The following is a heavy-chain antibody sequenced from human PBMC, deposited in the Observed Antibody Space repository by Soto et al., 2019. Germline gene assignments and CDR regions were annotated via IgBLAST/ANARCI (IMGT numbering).Heavy chain of an antibody. Sequence: EVQLLESGGGLVQPGGSLRLSCAASGFTFSSYAMSWVRQAPGKGLEWVSAISGSGGSTYYADSVKGRFTISRDNSKNTLYLQMNSLRADVTAVYYCAKALNYYGSGSYYNYWGQGTLVTVSS. J-gene: IGHJ4*02. CDR2: ISGSGGST. V-gene: IGHV3-23*01. CDR3: AKALNYYGSGSYYNY. CDR1: GFTFSSYA. D-gene: IGHD3-10*01.